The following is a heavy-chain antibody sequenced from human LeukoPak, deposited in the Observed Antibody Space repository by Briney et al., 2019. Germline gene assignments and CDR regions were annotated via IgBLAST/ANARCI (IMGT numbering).Heavy chain of an antibody. CDR2: IIPILGTT. J-gene: IGHJ4*02. CDR3: AREVIAAVGTPDVGYFDY. Sequence: SVTVSYKASGGTFSNYAISWVRQAPGQGREWMGEIIPILGTTNYAQKFQGRVTITADESTTTAYMELSSLRSEDTAVYYCAREVIAAVGTPDVGYFDYWGQGTPVTVSS. CDR1: GGTFSNYA. D-gene: IGHD6-13*01. V-gene: IGHV1-69*13.